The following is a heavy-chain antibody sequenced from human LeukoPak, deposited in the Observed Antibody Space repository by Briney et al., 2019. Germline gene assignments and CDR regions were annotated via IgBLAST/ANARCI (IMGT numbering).Heavy chain of an antibody. Sequence: GASVKVSCKASGYTFTGYYMHWVRQAPGQGLEWMGWINPNRGGTNYAQEFQGRVTMTRDTSISTAYMELSRLRSDDTAVYYCARDLSGCSGGSCYFDYWGQGILVTVSS. CDR2: INPNRGGT. V-gene: IGHV1-2*02. CDR1: GYTFTGYY. J-gene: IGHJ4*02. CDR3: ARDLSGCSGGSCYFDY. D-gene: IGHD2-15*01.